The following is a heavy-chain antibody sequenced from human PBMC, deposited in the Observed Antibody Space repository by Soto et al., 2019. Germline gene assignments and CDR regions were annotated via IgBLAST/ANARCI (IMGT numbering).Heavy chain of an antibody. J-gene: IGHJ4*02. Sequence: QITLKESGPPLVKPTQTLTLTCTFSGFSLSTSGVGVGWIRQPPGKALEWLALIYWDDDKRYSPSLKSRLTITKDTSKNQVVLTMTNMDPVDTSTYYCAHRPSYCSGGSCYSGLDYWGQGTLVTVSS. D-gene: IGHD2-15*01. CDR2: IYWDDDK. CDR3: AHRPSYCSGGSCYSGLDY. V-gene: IGHV2-5*02. CDR1: GFSLSTSGVG.